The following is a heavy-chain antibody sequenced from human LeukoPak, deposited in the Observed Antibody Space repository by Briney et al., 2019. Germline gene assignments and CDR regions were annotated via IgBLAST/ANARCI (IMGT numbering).Heavy chain of an antibody. D-gene: IGHD3-9*01. CDR3: ARGSPSAYDIYDY. J-gene: IGHJ4*02. CDR2: IYYSGST. Sequence: PSETLSLTCTVSGGSISSYYWSWIRQPPGKGLEWIGYIYYSGSTNYNPSLKSRVTISVDTSKNQFSLKLSSVTAADTAVCYCARGSPSAYDIYDYWGQGTLVTVSS. CDR1: GGSISSYY. V-gene: IGHV4-59*01.